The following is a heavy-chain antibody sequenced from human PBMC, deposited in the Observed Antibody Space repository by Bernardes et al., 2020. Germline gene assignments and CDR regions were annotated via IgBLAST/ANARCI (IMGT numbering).Heavy chain of an antibody. CDR3: ARSPNPEGYFDY. V-gene: IGHV3-21*06. CDR2: ISGGSNYI. J-gene: IGHJ4*02. Sequence: GGSLRRSCATSGFTFSYYSLNWVRQAPGKGLEWVSSISGGSNYISYADSVKGRFTISRDNAKNLLYLQMNSLRAEDTAVYYCARSPNPEGYFDYWGQGTLVTVSS. CDR1: GFTFSYYS.